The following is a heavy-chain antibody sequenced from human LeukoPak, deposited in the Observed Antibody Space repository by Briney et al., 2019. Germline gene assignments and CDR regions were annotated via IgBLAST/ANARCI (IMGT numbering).Heavy chain of an antibody. CDR1: GFSLSSYW. D-gene: IGHD5/OR15-5a*01. V-gene: IGHV3-7*01. CDR3: ARESTRERPGC. CDR2: IDQGESDK. J-gene: IGHJ4*02. Sequence: GGSLRLSCAGSGFSLSSYWMSWVRQAPGKGLEWVANIDQGESDKNYLGSVRGRFTISRDDAKNSLYLQMNSLRAEDTAVYYCARESTRERPGCWGQGTLVTVSS.